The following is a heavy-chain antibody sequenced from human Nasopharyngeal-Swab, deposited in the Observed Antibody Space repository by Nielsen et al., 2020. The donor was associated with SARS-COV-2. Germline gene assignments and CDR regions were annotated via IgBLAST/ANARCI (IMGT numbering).Heavy chain of an antibody. D-gene: IGHD6-19*01. J-gene: IGHJ4*02. CDR3: ARLLEVGGIPLDY. V-gene: IGHV3-7*01. CDR1: GFTFSTYW. Sequence: GGSLRLSCEASGFTFSTYWMSWVRQAPGKGLEWVANIRQDESEKYYVDSVKGRFTISRDNAKNSLFLQMNSLRVADTAVYYCARLLEVGGIPLDYWGQGTLVSVSS. CDR2: IRQDESEK.